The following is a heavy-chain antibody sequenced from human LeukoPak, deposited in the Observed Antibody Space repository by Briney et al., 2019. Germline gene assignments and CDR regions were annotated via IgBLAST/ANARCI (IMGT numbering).Heavy chain of an antibody. D-gene: IGHD3-10*01. V-gene: IGHV4-39*01. Sequence: SETLSLTCTASGGSISSSSYYWGWIRQPPGKGLEWIGSIYYSGSTYYNPSLKSRVTISVDTSKNQFSLKLSSVTAADTAVYYCARSLLWFGEYPNWFDPWGQGTLVTVSS. CDR1: GGSISSSSYY. CDR3: ARSLLWFGEYPNWFDP. J-gene: IGHJ5*02. CDR2: IYYSGST.